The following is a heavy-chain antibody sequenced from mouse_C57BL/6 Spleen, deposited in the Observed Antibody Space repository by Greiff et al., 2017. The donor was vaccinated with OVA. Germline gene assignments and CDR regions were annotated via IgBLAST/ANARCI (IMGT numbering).Heavy chain of an antibody. CDR1: GYSITSGYY. Sequence: EVKLEESGPGLVKPSQSLSLTCSVTGYSITSGYYWNWIRQFPGNQLEWMGYISYDGSNNYNPSLKNRISITRDTSKNQFFLKLNSVTTEDTATYYCARAGGITTVVNLEMDYWGQGTTVTVSS. D-gene: IGHD1-1*01. CDR3: ARAGGITTVVNLEMDY. CDR2: ISYDGSN. V-gene: IGHV3-6*01. J-gene: IGHJ4*01.